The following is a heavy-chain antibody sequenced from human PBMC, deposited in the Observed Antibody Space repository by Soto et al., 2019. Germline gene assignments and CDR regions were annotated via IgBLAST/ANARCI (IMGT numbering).Heavy chain of an antibody. CDR2: INYSGST. V-gene: IGHV4-34*01. CDR3: ARIPKLVVVAATSYYYYHMDV. J-gene: IGHJ6*03. Sequence: PSETLSLTCAVYGGSFSGYYWSWIRQPPGKGLEWIGEINYSGSTNYNPSLKSRVTISVDTSKNQFSLKLSSVTAADTAVYYCARIPKLVVVAATSYYYYHMDVWGKGTTVTVSS. D-gene: IGHD2-15*01. CDR1: GGSFSGYY.